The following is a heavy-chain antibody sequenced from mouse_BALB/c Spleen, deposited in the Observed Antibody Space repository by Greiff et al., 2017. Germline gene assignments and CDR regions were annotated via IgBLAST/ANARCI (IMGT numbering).Heavy chain of an antibody. CDR2: ISDGGSYT. D-gene: IGHD2-1*01. V-gene: IGHV5-4*02. J-gene: IGHJ1*01. Sequence: EVKLVESGGGLVKPGGSLKLSCAASGFTFSDYYMYWVRQTPEKRLEWVATISDGGSYTYYPDSVKGRFTISRDNAKNNLYLQMSSLKSEDTAMYYCARGGNYVWYFDVWGAGTTVTVSS. CDR3: ARGGNYVWYFDV. CDR1: GFTFSDYY.